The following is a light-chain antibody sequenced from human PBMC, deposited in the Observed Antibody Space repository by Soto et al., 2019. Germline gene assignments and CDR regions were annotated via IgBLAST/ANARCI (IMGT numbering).Light chain of an antibody. CDR3: QSYNSSLSTSNVV. CDR1: SSNIGADYD. V-gene: IGLV1-40*01. CDR2: GNN. J-gene: IGLJ2*01. Sequence: QSVLTQPPSVSGAPGQRVTISCTGSSSNIGADYDVHWYQHLPGTAPKLLIYGNNNRPSGVPDRFSGSKSGTSASLAITGLQAEDEADYYCQSYNSSLSTSNVVFGGGTKLTVL.